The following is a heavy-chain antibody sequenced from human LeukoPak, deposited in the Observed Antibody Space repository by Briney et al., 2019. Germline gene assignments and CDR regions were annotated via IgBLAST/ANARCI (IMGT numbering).Heavy chain of an antibody. D-gene: IGHD1-26*01. CDR2: IYYSGST. CDR1: GGSISSYY. CDR3: ARASSGSYLFHFDY. Sequence: SETLSLTCTVSGGSISSYYWSWIRQPPGKGLEWIGYIYYSGSTNYNPSLQSRVTISLDTSKNQFSLKLSSVTAADTAVYYCARASSGSYLFHFDYWGQGTLVTVSS. J-gene: IGHJ4*02. V-gene: IGHV4-59*12.